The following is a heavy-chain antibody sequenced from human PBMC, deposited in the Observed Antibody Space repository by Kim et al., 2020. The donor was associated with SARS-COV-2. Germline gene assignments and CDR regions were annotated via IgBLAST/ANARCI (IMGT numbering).Heavy chain of an antibody. V-gene: IGHV3-23*01. CDR3: AKDRGRYCTTAYSHDAFDM. D-gene: IGHD2-8*01. CDR2: ITSSGGNI. Sequence: GGSLRLSCVASGFTFSKYAMTWVRQAPEKGLEWVSSITSSGGNIYYPDSVKGRFTISRDNAKNSLYLKMNGLRLEDTAVYYCAKDRGRYCTTAYSHDAFDMWGQGTVVTVSS. J-gene: IGHJ3*02. CDR1: GFTFSKYA.